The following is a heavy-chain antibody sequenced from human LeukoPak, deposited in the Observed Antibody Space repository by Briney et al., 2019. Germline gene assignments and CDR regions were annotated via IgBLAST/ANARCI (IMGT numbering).Heavy chain of an antibody. Sequence: GGSLRLSCAASGFTFSSYGMHWVRQAPGKGLEWVAAISYDGSNKYYADFVKGRFTISRDNSKNTLCLAMDSLRAEDTAEYYCTRGNGSSWYQHSNYWGQGTLVTVSS. J-gene: IGHJ4*02. CDR3: TRGNGSSWYQHSNY. CDR2: ISYDGSNK. D-gene: IGHD6-13*01. CDR1: GFTFSSYG. V-gene: IGHV3-30*03.